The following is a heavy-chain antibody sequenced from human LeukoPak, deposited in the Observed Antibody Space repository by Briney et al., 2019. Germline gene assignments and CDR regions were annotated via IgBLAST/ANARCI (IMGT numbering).Heavy chain of an antibody. Sequence: SETLSLTCTISGGSINSDGYYWSWIRQPAGKGLEWIGYIYHNGNTYYNPSLKSRVTISMDRSKNQFSLNLSSVTAADTAVYYCARGRVAAAGSFDYWGQGTLVTVSS. V-gene: IGHV4-30-2*01. CDR1: GGSINSDGYY. CDR3: ARGRVAAAGSFDY. D-gene: IGHD6-13*01. CDR2: IYHNGNT. J-gene: IGHJ4*02.